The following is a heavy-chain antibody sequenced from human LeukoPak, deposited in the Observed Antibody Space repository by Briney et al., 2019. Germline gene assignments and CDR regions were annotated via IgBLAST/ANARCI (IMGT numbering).Heavy chain of an antibody. D-gene: IGHD1-1*01. V-gene: IGHV3-15*01. CDR1: ALTFKNAW. CDR2: IKRKSDGWTT. Sequence: PGGSLRLSCAASALTFKNAWMSWVRQAPGKGLEWVGRIKRKSDGWTTDYAAPVKGRFTISRDDSKNTLDLQMNSLKAEDTAVYYCATSGQHWDVFDYWGQGTLVTVSS. J-gene: IGHJ4*02. CDR3: ATSGQHWDVFDY.